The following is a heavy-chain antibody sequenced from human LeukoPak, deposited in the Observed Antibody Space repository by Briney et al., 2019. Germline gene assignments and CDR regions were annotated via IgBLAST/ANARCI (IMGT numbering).Heavy chain of an antibody. D-gene: IGHD3-3*01. CDR3: ARRGRSFGVVIQGQYYFDY. V-gene: IGHV4-34*01. Sequence: RSSETLSLTCAVYGGSFSGYYWSWIRQPPGKGLEWIGEINHSGSTNYNPSLKSRVTISVDTSKNQFSLKLSSVTAADTAVYYCARRGRSFGVVIQGQYYFDYWGQGTLVTVSS. J-gene: IGHJ4*02. CDR1: GGSFSGYY. CDR2: INHSGST.